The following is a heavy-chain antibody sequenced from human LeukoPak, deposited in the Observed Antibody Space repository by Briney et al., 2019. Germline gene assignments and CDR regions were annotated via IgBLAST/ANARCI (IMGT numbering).Heavy chain of an antibody. CDR3: ARWVLRYFDWLLYPYGMDV. CDR1: GGSVGSGSYY. CDR2: IYYSGST. Sequence: SETLSLTCTVSGGSVGSGSYYWSWIRQPPGKGLEWIGYIYYSGSTNYNPSLKSRVTISVDTSKNQFSLKLSSVTAADTAVYYCARWVLRYFDWLLYPYGMDVWGKGTTVTVSS. J-gene: IGHJ6*04. D-gene: IGHD3-9*01. V-gene: IGHV4-61*01.